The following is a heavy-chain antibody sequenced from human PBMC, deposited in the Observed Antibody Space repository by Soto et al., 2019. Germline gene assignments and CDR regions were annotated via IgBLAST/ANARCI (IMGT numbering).Heavy chain of an antibody. D-gene: IGHD1-20*01. V-gene: IGHV4-31*02. Sequence: QVQLQESGPGLVKPSQTLSLACTVSGGSIDTSDYYWSWIRQQSGKGLEWIGYIFHSGGTYYNPSLTSRLAFSVDTSKTQFSLRLTSVTVADTAVYFCARHPRITRGWHFDLWGRGTLVTVSS. J-gene: IGHJ2*01. CDR1: GGSIDTSDYY. CDR3: ARHPRITRGWHFDL. CDR2: IFHSGGT.